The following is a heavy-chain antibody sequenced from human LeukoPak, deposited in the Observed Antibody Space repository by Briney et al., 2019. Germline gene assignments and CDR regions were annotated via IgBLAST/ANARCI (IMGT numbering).Heavy chain of an antibody. CDR3: TRDSPPDY. Sequence: GGSLRLSCAASGFIFGTYSMNWVRQAPGKGLEWVSYISSSSSTIYYADSVRGRFTISRDNAKNSLYLQMNSLRAEDTAIYYCTRDSPPDYWGQGTLVTVSS. V-gene: IGHV3-48*01. CDR1: GFIFGTYS. CDR2: ISSSSSTI. J-gene: IGHJ4*02.